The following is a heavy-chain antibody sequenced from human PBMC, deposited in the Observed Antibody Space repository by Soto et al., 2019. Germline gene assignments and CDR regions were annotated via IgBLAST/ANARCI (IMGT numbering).Heavy chain of an antibody. J-gene: IGHJ6*03. D-gene: IGHD3-10*01. Sequence: SVKVSCKASGGTFSSYTISWVRQAPGQGLEWMGRIIPILGIANYAQKFQGRVTITADKSTSTAYMELSSLRSEDTAVYYCAREHYYGSGSYDSYYYYYYMDVWGKGTTVTVSS. V-gene: IGHV1-69*04. CDR3: AREHYYGSGSYDSYYYYYYMDV. CDR1: GGTFSSYT. CDR2: IIPILGIA.